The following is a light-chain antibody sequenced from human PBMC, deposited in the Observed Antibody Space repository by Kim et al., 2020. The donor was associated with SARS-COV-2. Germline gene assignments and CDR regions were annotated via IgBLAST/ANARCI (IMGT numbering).Light chain of an antibody. Sequence: ELTQPPSASGTPGQRVTISCSGSSSNIGSNPVNWYQQLPGTAPKLLIYSDNQRPSGIPDRFSGSKSGTSASLAISGLQSEDEADYYCAAWDDRLYVVFGGGTQLTVL. V-gene: IGLV1-44*01. CDR3: AAWDDRLYVV. CDR1: SSNIGSNP. J-gene: IGLJ2*01. CDR2: SDN.